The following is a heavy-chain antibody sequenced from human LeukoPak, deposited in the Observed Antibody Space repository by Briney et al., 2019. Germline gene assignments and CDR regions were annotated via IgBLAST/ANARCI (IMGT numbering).Heavy chain of an antibody. J-gene: IGHJ5*02. Sequence: SETLSLTCTVSGGSISSGSYYWSWIRQPAGKGLEWIGRIYTSGSTNYNPSLKSRVTISVDTSKNQFSLKLSSVTAADTAVYYCARNAAVYHNWFDPWGQETLVTVSS. CDR1: GGSISSGSYY. D-gene: IGHD2-8*01. CDR3: ARNAAVYHNWFDP. CDR2: IYTSGST. V-gene: IGHV4-61*02.